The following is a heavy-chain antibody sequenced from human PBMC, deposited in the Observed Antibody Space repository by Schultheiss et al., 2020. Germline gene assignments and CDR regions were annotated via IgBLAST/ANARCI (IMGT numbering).Heavy chain of an antibody. CDR1: GFTFSTYV. V-gene: IGHV3-23*01. CDR2: ISGSGGSI. CDR3: AKGAAAVYYFDY. D-gene: IGHD6-13*01. Sequence: GGSLRLSCAASGFTFSTYVMSWVRQAPGKGLEWVSAISGSGGSIYYLDSVKGRFTISRDNSKNTLYLQMNSLRAEDTAVYYCAKGAAAVYYFDYWGQGTLVTVSS. J-gene: IGHJ4*02.